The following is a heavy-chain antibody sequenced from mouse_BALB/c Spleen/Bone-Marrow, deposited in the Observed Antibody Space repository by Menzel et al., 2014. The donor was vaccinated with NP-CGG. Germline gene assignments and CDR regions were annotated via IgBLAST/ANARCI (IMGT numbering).Heavy chain of an antibody. D-gene: IGHD2-2*01. J-gene: IGHJ4*01. V-gene: IGHV14-3*02. CDR2: IDPANGNT. Sequence: EVQVVESGAELVKPGASVKLSCTASGFNIKDTYMHWVKQRPEQGLEWIGRIDPANGNTKYDPKFQGKATITADTSSNTAYLRLSSLTSEDTAVYYCAGGWLPSYAMDYWGQGTSVTVSS. CDR3: AGGWLPSYAMDY. CDR1: GFNIKDTY.